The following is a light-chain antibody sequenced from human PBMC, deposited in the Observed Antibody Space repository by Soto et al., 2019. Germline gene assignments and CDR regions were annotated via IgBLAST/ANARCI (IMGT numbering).Light chain of an antibody. CDR1: RSNIGSNT. CDR2: TNT. J-gene: IGLJ1*01. Sequence: QSVLTHPPSASGTPGQRVTISCSGSRSNIGSNTVSWYQQVPGTAPKLLIYTNTQLPSGVPDRFSGSKSCTSASLAISGLQSEDEADYYCAAWDASLNGYVFGPGTKVNVL. V-gene: IGLV1-44*01. CDR3: AAWDASLNGYV.